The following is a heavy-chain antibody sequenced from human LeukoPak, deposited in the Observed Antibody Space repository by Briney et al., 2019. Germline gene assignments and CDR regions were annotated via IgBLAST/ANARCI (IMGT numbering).Heavy chain of an antibody. CDR2: IKQDRSEK. J-gene: IGHJ4*02. CDR1: GFTFSNYW. D-gene: IGHD6-19*01. Sequence: TGGSLRLSCAASGFTFSNYWMNWVRQAPGKGLEWVANIKQDRSEKYYVDSVKGRFTISRDNAENSLYLQMNSLRPEDTAVYYCAKDPRTGAVSGIFYFDYWGQGTLVTLSS. CDR3: AKDPRTGAVSGIFYFDY. V-gene: IGHV3-7*01.